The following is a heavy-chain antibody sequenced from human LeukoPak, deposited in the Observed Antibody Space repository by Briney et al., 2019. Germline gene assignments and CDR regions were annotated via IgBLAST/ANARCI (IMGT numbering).Heavy chain of an antibody. V-gene: IGHV3-23*01. Sequence: GGSLRLSCAASGFTFSSYAMSWVRQAPGKGLEWVSAISGSGGSTYYADSVKGRFTISRDNSKNTLYLQMNSLRAEDTAVYYCAKGDRYYDILTGHPCRYWGQGALVTVSS. D-gene: IGHD3-9*01. CDR3: AKGDRYYDILTGHPCRY. CDR2: ISGSGGST. J-gene: IGHJ4*02. CDR1: GFTFSSYA.